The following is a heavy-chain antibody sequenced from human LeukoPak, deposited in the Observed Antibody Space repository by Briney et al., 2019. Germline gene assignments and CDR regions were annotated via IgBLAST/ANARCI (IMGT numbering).Heavy chain of an antibody. CDR3: TRAYCGGDCYLYYYYYYYMDV. CDR1: GFTFSSYA. V-gene: IGHV3-49*04. D-gene: IGHD2-21*01. J-gene: IGHJ6*03. CDR2: IRSKAYGGTT. Sequence: PGGSLRLSCAASGFTFSSYAMSWVRQAPGEGLEWVGLIRSKAYGGTTEYAASVKGRFTISRDDSKSIAYLQMNSLKTEDTAVYYCTRAYCGGDCYLYYYYYYYMDVWGKGTTVTVSS.